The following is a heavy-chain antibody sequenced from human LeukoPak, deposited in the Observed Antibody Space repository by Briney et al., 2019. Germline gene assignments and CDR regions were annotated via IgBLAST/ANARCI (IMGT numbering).Heavy chain of an antibody. Sequence: PSETLSLTCTVSGGSISSSSYYWGWIRQPPGKGLEWIGYIYYSGSTYYNPSLKSRVTISVDTSKNQFSLKLSSVTAADTAVYYCARDLVVIATKYAPTLWGQGTMVTVSS. D-gene: IGHD2-21*01. CDR3: ARDLVVIATKYAPTL. CDR2: IYYSGST. CDR1: GGSISSSSYY. J-gene: IGHJ3*01. V-gene: IGHV4-30-4*08.